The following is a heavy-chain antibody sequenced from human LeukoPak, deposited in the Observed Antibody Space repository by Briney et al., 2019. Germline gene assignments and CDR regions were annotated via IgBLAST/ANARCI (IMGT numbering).Heavy chain of an antibody. CDR2: INPNSGGT. D-gene: IGHD3/OR15-3a*01. CDR1: GYTFTDHH. Sequence: ASVTVSCKTSGYTFTDHHMHWVRQAPGQGLQWMGWINPNSGGTNYAQKFQGRVTMTRDTSISTAYMELSRLSSDDTAVYYCARGTFYPWGQGTLVTVSS. CDR3: ARGTFYP. V-gene: IGHV1-2*02. J-gene: IGHJ5*02.